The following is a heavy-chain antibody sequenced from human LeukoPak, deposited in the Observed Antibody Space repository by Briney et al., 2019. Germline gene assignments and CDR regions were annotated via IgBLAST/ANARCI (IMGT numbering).Heavy chain of an antibody. Sequence: NPSETLSLTCIVSAYSINNGYFWGWIRQPPGKGLEWIGNIYHSGNTYYNPSLESRVTISLDTSKNQFSLKLSSVTAADTAMYYCARVETEGSSWYGVHYFDYWGQGTQVTVSS. CDR1: AYSINNGYF. J-gene: IGHJ4*02. V-gene: IGHV4-38-2*02. CDR2: IYHSGNT. CDR3: ARVETEGSSWYGVHYFDY. D-gene: IGHD6-13*01.